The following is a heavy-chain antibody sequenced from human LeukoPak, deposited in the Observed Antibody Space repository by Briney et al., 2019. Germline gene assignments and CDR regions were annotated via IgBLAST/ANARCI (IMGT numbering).Heavy chain of an antibody. J-gene: IGHJ5*02. CDR1: GGSISSGGYY. Sequence: SETLSLTCTVSGGSISSGGYYWSWSRQHPGKGLEWIGYIYYSGSTYYNPSLKSRVTISVDTSKNQFSLKLSSVTAADTAVYYCARERRGGGFDPWGQGTLVTVSS. D-gene: IGHD3-16*01. V-gene: IGHV4-31*03. CDR2: IYYSGST. CDR3: ARERRGGGFDP.